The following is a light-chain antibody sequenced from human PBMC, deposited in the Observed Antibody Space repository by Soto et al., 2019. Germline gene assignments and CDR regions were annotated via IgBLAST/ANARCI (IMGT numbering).Light chain of an antibody. CDR1: QSVDSGY. CDR2: ASS. CDR3: QRYCTSPPLT. J-gene: IGKJ4*01. V-gene: IGKV3-20*01. Sequence: EIVLTQSPGTLSLSPGERATLSCRASQSVDSGYLAWYQQKPGQSPRLLIYASSSRATGIPGRFSGSGSATDFTLTISRLEPEDFAVYYSQRYCTSPPLTFGGGTKVEIK.